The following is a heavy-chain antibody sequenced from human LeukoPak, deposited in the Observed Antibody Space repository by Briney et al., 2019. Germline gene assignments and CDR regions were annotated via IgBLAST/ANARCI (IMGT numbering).Heavy chain of an antibody. V-gene: IGHV4-61*02. CDR2: ISSSGST. D-gene: IGHD5-24*01. J-gene: IGHJ4*02. CDR3: ARVDMAVVLD. CDR1: GDSISSGDYY. Sequence: SETLSPTCTVSGDSISSGDYYWSWIRQPAGKGLEWIGRISSSGSTNYNPSLKSRVTISVDTSKNQFSLKLSSVTAADTAVYFCARVDMAVVLDWGQGTLVTVSS.